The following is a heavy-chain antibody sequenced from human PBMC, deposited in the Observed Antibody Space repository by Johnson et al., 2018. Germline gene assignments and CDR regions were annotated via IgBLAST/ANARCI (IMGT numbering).Heavy chain of an antibody. CDR1: GGSFSSYT. J-gene: IGHJ4*02. D-gene: IGHD2-2*01. Sequence: QVQLVQSGAEVKKPGSSVKVSCKASGGSFSSYTVTWVRQTPGQGLEWMGAIVPMFGSVKYAQKFQGRVTITADESTATAYMELSSLKYEDTAVYYCTRSIAFVPAAPNLGWVDHWGQGTLVTVSS. CDR2: IVPMFGSV. CDR3: TRSIAFVPAAPNLGWVDH. V-gene: IGHV1-69*12.